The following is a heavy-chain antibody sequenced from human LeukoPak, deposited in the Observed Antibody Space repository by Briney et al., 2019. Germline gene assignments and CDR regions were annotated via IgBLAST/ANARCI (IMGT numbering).Heavy chain of an antibody. V-gene: IGHV3-23*01. CDR2: ISGGGGST. CDR3: ARPLYDGDAFDI. J-gene: IGHJ3*02. CDR1: GFTFSSYA. Sequence: PGGSLRLSCAASGFTFSSYAMSWVRQAPGKGLEWVSAISGGGGSTYYADSVKGRFTISRDNSKNTLYLQMNSLRAEDTAVYYCARPLYDGDAFDIWGQGTMVTVSS. D-gene: IGHD2/OR15-2a*01.